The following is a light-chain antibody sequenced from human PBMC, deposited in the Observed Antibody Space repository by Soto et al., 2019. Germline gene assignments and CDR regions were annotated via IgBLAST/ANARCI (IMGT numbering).Light chain of an antibody. CDR3: LQYINWPFT. V-gene: IGKV3-15*01. Sequence: EIVMTQSPATLSLSLGERATLSCRASQSVSSNLAWYQQKPGQAPRLLIYGASTRATGIPARFSGSGSGTEFTLTISSLQSEDFAVYYCLQYINWPFTFGQGTKVDIK. CDR2: GAS. J-gene: IGKJ2*01. CDR1: QSVSSN.